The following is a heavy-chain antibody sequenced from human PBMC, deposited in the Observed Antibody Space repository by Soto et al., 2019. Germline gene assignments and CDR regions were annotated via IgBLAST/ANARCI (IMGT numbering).Heavy chain of an antibody. D-gene: IGHD2-21*02. V-gene: IGHV3-21*04. CDR2: ISPASTYI. Sequence: PGGSLRLSCAASGLNFEKCSMNWVRQPPGKGPEWLASISPASTYIRYADSVKGRFTISRDNARNSLSLQMMGLRADDTAMYYCAREETAWPLAYGLDVWGQGTTVTVSS. J-gene: IGHJ6*02. CDR1: GLNFEKCS. CDR3: AREETAWPLAYGLDV.